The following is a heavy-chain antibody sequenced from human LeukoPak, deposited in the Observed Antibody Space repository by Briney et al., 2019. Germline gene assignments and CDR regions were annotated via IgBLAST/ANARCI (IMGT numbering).Heavy chain of an antibody. J-gene: IGHJ4*02. CDR1: GYTFTDYY. Sequence: ASVKASCKASGYTFTDYYMHWVRQAPGQGLEWVGWINPKSGGTNYAQKFQGRVTMTRDTSISTAYMEVSRLRSDDTAVYYCVSSFRGSSPPNHYWGQGTLVTVSS. CDR2: INPKSGGT. D-gene: IGHD2-2*01. CDR3: VSSFRGSSPPNHY. V-gene: IGHV1-2*02.